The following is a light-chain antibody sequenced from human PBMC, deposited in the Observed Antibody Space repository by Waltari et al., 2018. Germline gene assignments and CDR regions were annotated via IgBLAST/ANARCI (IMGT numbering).Light chain of an antibody. CDR2: DVS. J-gene: IGLJ3*02. CDR3: NSYTGSSSWV. Sequence: QSALTQPASVSGSPGQSITISCTGTSSDVGFYNYVSWYQQPPGKAPNLIIYDVSERPSGVSDPFSGSKAGNTASLTISGLQAEDEADYYCNSYTGSSSWVFGGGTKLAVL. V-gene: IGLV2-14*01. CDR1: SSDVGFYNY.